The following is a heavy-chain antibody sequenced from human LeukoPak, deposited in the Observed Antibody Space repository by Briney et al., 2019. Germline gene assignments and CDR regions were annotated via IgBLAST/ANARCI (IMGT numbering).Heavy chain of an antibody. CDR1: GFTFSSYG. CDR2: ISYDGINK. Sequence: GGSLRLSCAASGFTFSSYGMHWVRQAPGKGLEWVAHISYDGINKHYADSVKGRFTVSRGNSKNTLYLQMNSLRAEDTAVYYCAKIIAAATHAFDIWGQGTLVTVSS. CDR3: AKIIAAATHAFDI. J-gene: IGHJ3*02. V-gene: IGHV3-30*18. D-gene: IGHD6-13*01.